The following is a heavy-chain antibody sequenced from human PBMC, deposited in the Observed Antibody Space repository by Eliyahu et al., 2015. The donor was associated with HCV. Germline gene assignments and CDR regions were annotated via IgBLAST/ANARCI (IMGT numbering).Heavy chain of an antibody. CDR2: ISSGSTI. J-gene: IGHJ4*02. V-gene: IGHV3-48*03. CDR3: ARGPLSPFNY. Sequence: EVQLVESGGHLAQPGGSLRLSCVASGFTLSSYEMSWVRQAPGKGLEWVSYISSGSTIFYADSVKGRFTISRDNAKNSVYLQMNSLRADDTAVYYCARGPLSPFNYWGQGTLVTVSS. CDR1: GFTLSSYE.